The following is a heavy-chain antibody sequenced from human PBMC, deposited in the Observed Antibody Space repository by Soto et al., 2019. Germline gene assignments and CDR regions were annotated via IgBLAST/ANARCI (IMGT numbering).Heavy chain of an antibody. V-gene: IGHV4-34*01. CDR2: INHSGST. Sequence: PPETPSHTSAADAVSFSRHYSISTRKHPRKALECIGEINHSGSTNYNPSLKRRVTISVDTSKNQFSLKLSSVTAADTAVYYCARVVRFLEWLLVRYNWFDPWGQGTLVPVSA. J-gene: IGHJ5*02. CDR1: AVSFSRHY. D-gene: IGHD3-3*01. CDR3: ARVVRFLEWLLVRYNWFDP.